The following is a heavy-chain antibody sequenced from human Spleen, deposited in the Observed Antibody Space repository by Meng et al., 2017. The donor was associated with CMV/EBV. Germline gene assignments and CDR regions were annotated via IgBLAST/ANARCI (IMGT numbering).Heavy chain of an antibody. CDR1: RLTHFKSYS. D-gene: IGHD6-6*01. V-gene: IGHV3-30*04. Sequence: GGSLRLSCVASRLTHFKSYSMHWVRQAPGKGLEWVAILSYDGSQRYYTDSVKGRFTISRDNSKNTLYLQMNSLRAEDTAVYYCARERIAALSDAFDIWGQGTMVTVSS. CDR3: ARERIAALSDAFDI. CDR2: LSYDGSQR. J-gene: IGHJ3*02.